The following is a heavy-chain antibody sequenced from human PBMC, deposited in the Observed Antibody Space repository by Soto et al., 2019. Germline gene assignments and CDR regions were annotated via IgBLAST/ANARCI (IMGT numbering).Heavy chain of an antibody. CDR3: ASGYSSFDY. J-gene: IGHJ4*02. V-gene: IGHV4-34*01. Sequence: PSETLSLTCAVYGGSFSGYYWSWIRQPPGKGLEWIGEINHSGSTNYNPSLKSRVTISVXXXXXXFXLKLXXXTAADTAVYYCASGYSSFDYWGQGTLVTVSS. CDR2: INHSGST. CDR1: GGSFSGYY. D-gene: IGHD6-19*01.